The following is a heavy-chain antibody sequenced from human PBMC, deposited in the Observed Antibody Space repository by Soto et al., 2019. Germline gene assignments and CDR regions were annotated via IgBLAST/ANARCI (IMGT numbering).Heavy chain of an antibody. D-gene: IGHD6-13*01. Sequence: SVKVSCKASGGTFSSYAISWVRQAPGQGLEWMGGIIPIFGTANYAQKFQGRVTITADESTSTAYMELSSLRSEDTAVYYCARGDPHIRPGGIAAAGTYYYYGMDVWGQGTTVTVSS. J-gene: IGHJ6*02. CDR3: ARGDPHIRPGGIAAAGTYYYYGMDV. V-gene: IGHV1-69*13. CDR1: GGTFSSYA. CDR2: IIPIFGTA.